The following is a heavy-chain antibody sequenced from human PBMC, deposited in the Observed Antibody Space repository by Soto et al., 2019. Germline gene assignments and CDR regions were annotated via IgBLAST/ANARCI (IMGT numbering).Heavy chain of an antibody. CDR2: ISWDSGSV. Sequence: EVQLVESGGGLVQPGRSLRLSCSASGFTFEDYVMHWVRQAPGKGLEWVSRISWDSGSVAYAVSGKGRFTIPRDNAKNSLYLQMTSLRPDETAVYYCTKDFTIFSVVGALAVWGQGTMVTVSS. CDR3: TKDFTIFSVVGALAV. D-gene: IGHD3-3*01. J-gene: IGHJ3*01. CDR1: GFTFEDYV. V-gene: IGHV3-9*01.